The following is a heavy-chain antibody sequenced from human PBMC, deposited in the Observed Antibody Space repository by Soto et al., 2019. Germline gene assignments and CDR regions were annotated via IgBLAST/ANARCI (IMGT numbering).Heavy chain of an antibody. D-gene: IGHD6-19*01. Sequence: EVQLVESGGGLVQPGGSLRLSCAASGFTFSSNWMHWVRQGPGKGLVWVSRIDNDGSSRDYADSVKGRFTISRDNAKNTLYLDMSSLRAEDTAVYYCATGSGWYSPDYWGQGTLVTVSS. J-gene: IGHJ4*02. CDR3: ATGSGWYSPDY. CDR2: IDNDGSSR. V-gene: IGHV3-74*01. CDR1: GFTFSSNW.